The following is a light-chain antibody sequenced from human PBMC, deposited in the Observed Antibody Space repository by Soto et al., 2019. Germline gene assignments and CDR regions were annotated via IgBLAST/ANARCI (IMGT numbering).Light chain of an antibody. V-gene: IGKV1-5*01. CDR2: DAS. CDR1: QSASNY. Sequence: DIQMTQSPSTLSASVGDRVIITCRASQSASNYLAWYQQRPGKAPKLLISDASILEGGVPSRFSGSGSGTEFSLTINSLQPDDFTRYFCQQYDSYPLTFGGGTKVDIK. CDR3: QQYDSYPLT. J-gene: IGKJ4*01.